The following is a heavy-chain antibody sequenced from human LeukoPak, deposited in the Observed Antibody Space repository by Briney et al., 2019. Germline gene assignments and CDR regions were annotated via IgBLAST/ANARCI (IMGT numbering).Heavy chain of an antibody. CDR1: DGSMSSYY. CDR2: IYYSGST. D-gene: IGHD5-18*01. J-gene: IGHJ4*02. CDR3: ARDKEGYSYGFDY. Sequence: PSETLSLTCTVSDGSMSSYYWSWIRQPPGKGLEWIGYIYYSGSTNYNPSLKSRVTISVDTSKNQFSLKLSSVTAADTAVYYCARDKEGYSYGFDYWGQGTLVTVSS. V-gene: IGHV4-59*01.